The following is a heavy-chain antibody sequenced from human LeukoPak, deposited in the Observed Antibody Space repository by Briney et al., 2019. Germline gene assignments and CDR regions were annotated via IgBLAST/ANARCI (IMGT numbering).Heavy chain of an antibody. D-gene: IGHD3-22*01. CDR2: INTDGSST. Sequence: PGGSLRLSCAASGFTFSSYWMHWVRQAPGKGLVWVSRINTDGSSTSYADSVKGRFTLSRDNAKNTLYLQMNSLRAEDTAVYYCARVLGPPYYDSSGRNDYWGQGTLVTVSS. CDR1: GFTFSSYW. J-gene: IGHJ4*02. V-gene: IGHV3-74*01. CDR3: ARVLGPPYYDSSGRNDY.